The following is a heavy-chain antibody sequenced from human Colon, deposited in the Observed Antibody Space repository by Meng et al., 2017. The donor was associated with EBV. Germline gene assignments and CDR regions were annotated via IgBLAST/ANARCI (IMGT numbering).Heavy chain of an antibody. CDR3: ARRRGGSGRDC. D-gene: IGHD3-10*01. CDR2: IYHSGST. Sequence: QPQLLRPAPVLLKPSEPLSLPCLRFGGSIGSNGYYWDWVRQPQGKGVEWIGAIYHSGSTSYNPSLQSRVTMFVDTSKNQFSLMLTSVTATDTAVYYCARRRGGSGRDCWGQGTLVTVSS. CDR1: GGSIGSNGYY. V-gene: IGHV4-39*01. J-gene: IGHJ4*02.